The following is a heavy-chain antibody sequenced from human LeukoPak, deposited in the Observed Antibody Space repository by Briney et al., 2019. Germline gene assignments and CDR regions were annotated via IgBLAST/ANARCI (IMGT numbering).Heavy chain of an antibody. CDR3: TKDPLDY. Sequence: GGSLRLSCVASGFTLSSYMMSWVRQAPGKGLEWVSGISGSAGGTFYSDSMRGRFTISRDSPKNTLYLQMNSLRVEDTAVYYCTKDPLDYWGQGTLVTVSS. CDR1: GFTLSSYM. J-gene: IGHJ4*02. V-gene: IGHV3-23*01. CDR2: ISGSAGGT.